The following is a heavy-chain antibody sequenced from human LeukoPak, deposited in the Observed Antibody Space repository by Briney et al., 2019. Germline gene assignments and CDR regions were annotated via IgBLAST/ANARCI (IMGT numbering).Heavy chain of an antibody. CDR2: IYYSGTT. Sequence: SETLSLTCTVSGGSISSYYWSWIRQPPGKGLEWIGYIYYSGTTNYNPSLKSRVTISVDTSKNQFSLKLSSVTAADTAVYYCATDSGFTDYYDSSGYYSDAFDIWGQGTMVTVSS. D-gene: IGHD3-22*01. CDR1: GGSISSYY. V-gene: IGHV4-59*01. CDR3: ATDSGFTDYYDSSGYYSDAFDI. J-gene: IGHJ3*02.